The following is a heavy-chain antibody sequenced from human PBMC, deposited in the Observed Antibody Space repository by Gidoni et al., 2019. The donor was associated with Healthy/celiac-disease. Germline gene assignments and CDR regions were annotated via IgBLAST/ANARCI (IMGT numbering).Heavy chain of an antibody. D-gene: IGHD5-12*01. Sequence: QVQLVQCGAEVKKPGSSVKVSCKASGGSFSSSAISWVRQAPGQGLEWMGRIIPILGIANYAQKFQGRVTITADKSTSTAYMELSSLRSEDTAVYYCARGRAGYSGYEPGTYDYWGQGTLVTVSS. CDR1: GGSFSSSA. J-gene: IGHJ4*02. CDR3: ARGRAGYSGYEPGTYDY. V-gene: IGHV1-69*04. CDR2: IIPILGIA.